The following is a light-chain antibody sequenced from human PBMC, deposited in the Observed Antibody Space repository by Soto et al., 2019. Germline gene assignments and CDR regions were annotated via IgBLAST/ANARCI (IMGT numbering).Light chain of an antibody. CDR2: GVS. CDR3: LQIHTFPRT. J-gene: IGKJ2*01. V-gene: IGKV1-9*01. Sequence: IQLTQSPFILSASVGDRVTITCRASQRVSSYLNWYQQKPGETPKLLISGVSTLESGVQSRFSGSGSTTDYTLTISSLQPEDFATYYCLQIHTFPRTFGQGTKVEVK. CDR1: QRVSSY.